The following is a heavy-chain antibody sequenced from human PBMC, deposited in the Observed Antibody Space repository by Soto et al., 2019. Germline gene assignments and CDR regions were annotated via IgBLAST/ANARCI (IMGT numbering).Heavy chain of an antibody. Sequence: PSETLSLTCAVYGGSFSGYYWSWIRQPPGKGLEWIGEINHSGSTNYNPSLKSRVTISVDTSKNQFSLKLSSVTAADTAVYYCARGYYCGSGSYYKGYYYYYGMDVWGQGTTVTVSS. V-gene: IGHV4-34*01. J-gene: IGHJ6*02. CDR3: ARGYYCGSGSYYKGYYYYYGMDV. CDR1: GGSFSGYY. D-gene: IGHD3-10*01. CDR2: INHSGST.